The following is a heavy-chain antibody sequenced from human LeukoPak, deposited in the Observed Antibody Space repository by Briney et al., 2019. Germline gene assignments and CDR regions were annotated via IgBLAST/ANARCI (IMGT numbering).Heavy chain of an antibody. Sequence: SVKVSCKASGGTCSSYAIGWVRQAPGQGLEWMGGIIPIFSTANYAQKFQGRVTITADKSTSTAYMELSSLRSEDTAVYYCARTPAQSFDWLSTSYYFDYWGQGTLVTVSS. CDR3: ARTPAQSFDWLSTSYYFDY. CDR1: GGTCSSYA. V-gene: IGHV1-69*06. CDR2: IIPIFSTA. J-gene: IGHJ4*02. D-gene: IGHD3-9*01.